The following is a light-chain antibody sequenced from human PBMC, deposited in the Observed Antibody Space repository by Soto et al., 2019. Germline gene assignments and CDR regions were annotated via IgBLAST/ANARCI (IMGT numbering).Light chain of an antibody. CDR2: KAS. CDR3: QQYNSYPWT. V-gene: IGKV1-5*03. J-gene: IGKJ1*01. CDR1: QSISSW. Sequence: DIQMTQSPSTLSASVGDRVTITCRASQSISSWLAWYQQKPGKAPKLLIYKASSLESGVPSRFSGSGSGTEFTLTISGLQPDDFATYYGQQYNSYPWTFGQGTKVEIK.